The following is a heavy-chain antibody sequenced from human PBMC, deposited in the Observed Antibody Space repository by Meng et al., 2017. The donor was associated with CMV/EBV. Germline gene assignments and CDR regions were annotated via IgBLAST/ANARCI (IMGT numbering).Heavy chain of an antibody. Sequence: GSISSSNWWSWVRQPPGKGLEWIGEIYHSGSTNYNPSLKSRVTISVDKSKNQFSLKLSSVTAADTAVYYCARGATTLVVIAQGSFDPWGQGTLVTVSS. D-gene: IGHD2-21*01. CDR3: ARGATTLVVIAQGSFDP. CDR2: IYHSGST. V-gene: IGHV4-4*02. J-gene: IGHJ5*02. CDR1: GSISSSNW.